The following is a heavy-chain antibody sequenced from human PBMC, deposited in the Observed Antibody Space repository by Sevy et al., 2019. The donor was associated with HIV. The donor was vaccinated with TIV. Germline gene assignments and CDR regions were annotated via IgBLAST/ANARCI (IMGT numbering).Heavy chain of an antibody. CDR1: GFTFSSYW. CDR3: AGDSAVLWFGEEGGDAFDI. CDR2: IKQDGSEK. J-gene: IGHJ3*02. Sequence: GGSLRLSCAASGFTFSSYWMSWVRQAPGKGLEWVANIKQDGSEKYYVDSVKGRFTISRANAKNSLYLQMNSLRAEDTAVYYCAGDSAVLWFGEEGGDAFDIWGQGTMVTVSS. V-gene: IGHV3-7*01. D-gene: IGHD3-10*01.